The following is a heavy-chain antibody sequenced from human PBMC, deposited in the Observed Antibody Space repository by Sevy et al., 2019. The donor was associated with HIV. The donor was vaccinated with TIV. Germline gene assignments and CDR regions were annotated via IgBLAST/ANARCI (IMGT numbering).Heavy chain of an antibody. CDR3: ARDRGEMYYYDSSGYYYYYYGMDV. J-gene: IGHJ6*02. CDR2: ISSSSSTI. V-gene: IGHV3-48*02. D-gene: IGHD3-22*01. CDR1: GFTFSSYS. Sequence: GGSLRLSCAASGFTFSSYSMNWVRQAPGKGLEWVSYISSSSSTIYYADSVKGRFTISRDNAKNSLYLQMNSLRDEDTAVYYCARDRGEMYYYDSSGYYYYYYGMDVWGQGTTVTVSS.